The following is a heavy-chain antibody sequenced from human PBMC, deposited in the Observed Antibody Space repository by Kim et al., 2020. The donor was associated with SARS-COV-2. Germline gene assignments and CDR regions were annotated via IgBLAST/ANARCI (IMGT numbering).Heavy chain of an antibody. J-gene: IGHJ4*02. CDR1: GGSISSGGYS. Sequence: SETLSLTCAVSGGSISSGGYSWSWIRQPPGKGLEWIGYIYHSGSTYYNPSLKSRVTISVDRSKNQFSLKLSSVTAADTAVYYCARDRVGAKDYWGQGTLVTVSS. D-gene: IGHD1-26*01. V-gene: IGHV4-30-2*01. CDR2: IYHSGST. CDR3: ARDRVGAKDY.